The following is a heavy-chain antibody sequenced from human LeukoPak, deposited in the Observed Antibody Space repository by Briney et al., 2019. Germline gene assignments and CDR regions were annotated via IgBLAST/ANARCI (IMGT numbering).Heavy chain of an antibody. Sequence: SETLSLTCAVYGGSFSGYYWSWIRQPPGKGLEWIGGINHSGSTNYNPSLKSRVTISVDTSKNQFSLKLSSVTAADTAVYYCARGGIGGVLRASYYYYGMDVWGQGTTVTVSS. CDR1: GGSFSGYY. V-gene: IGHV4-34*01. CDR3: ARGGIGGVLRASYYYYGMDV. J-gene: IGHJ6*02. CDR2: INHSGST. D-gene: IGHD3-16*01.